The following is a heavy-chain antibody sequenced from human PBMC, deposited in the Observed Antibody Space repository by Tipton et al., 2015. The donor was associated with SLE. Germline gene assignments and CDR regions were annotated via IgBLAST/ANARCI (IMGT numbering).Heavy chain of an antibody. V-gene: IGHV4-39*07. CDR2: IYYSGTT. D-gene: IGHD3-10*02. J-gene: IGHJ6*03. CDR3: ARGVRGYYDYSFMDV. Sequence: TLSLTCTVSGDSISSNSYYWAWIRQPPGKGLEWIASIYYSGTTYYNPSLKSRVTISADMSKNQFSLRVTSLTAADTAVYYCARGVRGYYDYSFMDVWDKGNTVTISS. CDR1: GDSISSNSYY.